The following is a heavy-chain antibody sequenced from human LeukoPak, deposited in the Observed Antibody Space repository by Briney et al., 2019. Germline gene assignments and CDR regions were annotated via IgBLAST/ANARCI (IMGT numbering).Heavy chain of an antibody. CDR2: IIPIFGTA. CDR1: GGTFISYA. J-gene: IGHJ6*02. CDR3: ARVAFWSGLRHNYYGMDV. D-gene: IGHD3-3*01. Sequence: SVKVSCKASGGTFISYAISWVRQAPGQGLEWMGGIIPIFGTANYAQKFQGRVTITADESTSTAYMELSSLRSEDTAVYYCARVAFWSGLRHNYYGMDVWGQGTTVTVSS. V-gene: IGHV1-69*13.